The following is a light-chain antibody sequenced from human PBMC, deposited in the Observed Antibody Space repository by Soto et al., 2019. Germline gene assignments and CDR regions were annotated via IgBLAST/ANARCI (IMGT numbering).Light chain of an antibody. V-gene: IGLV2-8*01. J-gene: IGLJ2*01. Sequence: QSALTQPPSASGSPGQSVTISCTGSSSDVGGYNYVSWYQQHPGKAPKFMIYEVSKRPSGVPDRLSGSKSGNTASLTVSGLQAEDEADYYCSSYGGSNTVVFGRGTKLTVL. CDR1: SSDVGGYNY. CDR2: EVS. CDR3: SSYGGSNTVV.